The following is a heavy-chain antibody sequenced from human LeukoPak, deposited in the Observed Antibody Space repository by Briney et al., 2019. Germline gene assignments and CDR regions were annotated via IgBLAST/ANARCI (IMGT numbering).Heavy chain of an antibody. V-gene: IGHV1-18*04. Sequence: ASVKVSCKASGYSFTSYGIIWVRQAPGQGLEWMGWISGYDGNTNYAQKLQGRVTMTTDTSTSTAYMEVRSLRSDDTAVYYCARGGRDSSSWFFDYWGQGTLVTVSS. CDR1: GYSFTSYG. J-gene: IGHJ4*02. CDR2: ISGYDGNT. CDR3: ARGGRDSSSWFFDY. D-gene: IGHD6-13*01.